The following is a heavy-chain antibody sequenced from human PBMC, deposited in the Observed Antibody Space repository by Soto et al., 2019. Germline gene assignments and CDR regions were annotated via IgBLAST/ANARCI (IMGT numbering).Heavy chain of an antibody. Sequence: QVQLVESGGGVVQPGRSLRLSCAASGFTFSSYGMHWVRQAPGKGLEWVAVIWYDGSNKYYADSEKGRFTISRDNSKNTLYLQMNSLRAEDTAVYYCARGPPFAWYGMDVWGQGTTVTVSS. CDR1: GFTFSSYG. V-gene: IGHV3-33*01. CDR3: ARGPPFAWYGMDV. J-gene: IGHJ6*02. D-gene: IGHD6-13*01. CDR2: IWYDGSNK.